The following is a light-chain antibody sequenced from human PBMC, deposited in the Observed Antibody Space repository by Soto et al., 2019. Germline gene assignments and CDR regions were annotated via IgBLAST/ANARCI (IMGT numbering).Light chain of an antibody. CDR2: GAS. V-gene: IGKV3-15*01. CDR1: QSVSNN. Sequence: EIVLTQSPGTLSLSPGERATLSCRASQSVSNNYLAWYQQKHGQAPRLLIYGASNRETGIPARFSGGGDGTECTRTISSLQSEDFEVDYCQQYNIWPLTFGGGTKVDIK. J-gene: IGKJ4*01. CDR3: QQYNIWPLT.